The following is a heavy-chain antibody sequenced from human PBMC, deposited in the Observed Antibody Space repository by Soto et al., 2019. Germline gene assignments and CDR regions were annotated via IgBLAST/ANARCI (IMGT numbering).Heavy chain of an antibody. CDR1: GFTFSNAW. Sequence: PGGSLRISCAAAGFTFSNAWMNWVRKAPGKGLEWVGRIKSKTDGGTTDYAAPVKGRFTISRDDSKNTLYLQMNSLKTEDTAVYYCTREDYSSGWRYYYYGMDVWGQGTTVTVSS. V-gene: IGHV3-15*07. CDR3: TREDYSSGWRYYYYGMDV. D-gene: IGHD6-19*01. CDR2: IKSKTDGGTT. J-gene: IGHJ6*02.